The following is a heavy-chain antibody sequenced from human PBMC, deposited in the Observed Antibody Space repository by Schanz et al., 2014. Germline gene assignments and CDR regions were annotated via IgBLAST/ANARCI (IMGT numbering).Heavy chain of an antibody. CDR3: AKEDRNHNSDYVY. J-gene: IGHJ4*02. V-gene: IGHV3-30*02. Sequence: VQLLESGGGLVQPGGSLRLSCAASGFTFTSYSMHWVRQAPGRGLEWVAFIRYDGSSKYYADSVRGRFTISRDDSKNPLYLQMNSLRPEDTAVYYCAKEDRNHNSDYVYWGQGTLVTVSS. CDR2: IRYDGSSK. CDR1: GFTFTSYS. D-gene: IGHD3-22*01.